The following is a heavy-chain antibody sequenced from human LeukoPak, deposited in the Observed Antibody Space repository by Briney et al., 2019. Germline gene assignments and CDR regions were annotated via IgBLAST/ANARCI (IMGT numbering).Heavy chain of an antibody. J-gene: IGHJ3*02. CDR1: GFTFDDYG. CDR3: AGYCSSTSCLDAFDI. Sequence: GGSLRLSCAASGFTFDDYGMSWVRQAPGKGLEWVSGINWNGGSTGYADSVKGRFTTSRDNAKNSLYLQKNSLRAEDTALYYCAGYCSSTSCLDAFDIWGQGTMVTVSS. CDR2: INWNGGST. D-gene: IGHD2-2*01. V-gene: IGHV3-20*04.